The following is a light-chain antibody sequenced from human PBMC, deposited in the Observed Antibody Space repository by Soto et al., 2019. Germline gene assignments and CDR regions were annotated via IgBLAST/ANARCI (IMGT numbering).Light chain of an antibody. V-gene: IGLV2-14*01. J-gene: IGLJ1*01. CDR3: SSYTLTSTQV. CDR1: SSDVGAYNY. CDR2: EVS. Sequence: QFVLTQPASVSGSPGQSITISCTGTSSDVGAYNYVSWYQLHPGKAPKLIISEVSNRPSGVSSRFSGSKSANTASLTISGLQPEDEADYYCSSYTLTSTQVFGTGTKVTVL.